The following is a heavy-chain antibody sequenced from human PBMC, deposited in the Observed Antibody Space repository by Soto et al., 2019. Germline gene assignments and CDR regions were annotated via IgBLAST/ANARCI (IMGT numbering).Heavy chain of an antibody. V-gene: IGHV3-33*01. J-gene: IGHJ3*01. CDR2: IWHDGSQK. Sequence: QVQLVESGGGVVQPGTSLRLLCVATGFTFSNYGIHWVRQAPGRGLEWVAVIWHDGSQKYLTDSVRGRFTISRDNSKNTVYLQMNSLRVEDTAVYYCEGRDDPFHVWGQGTMVTVSS. CDR1: GFTFSNYG. CDR3: EGRDDPFHV.